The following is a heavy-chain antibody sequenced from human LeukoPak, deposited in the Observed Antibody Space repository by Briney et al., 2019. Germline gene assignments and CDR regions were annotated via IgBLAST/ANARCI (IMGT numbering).Heavy chain of an antibody. Sequence: GGSLRLSCEASGFTFSSYWMSWVRQAPGKGLEWVANIKQDGSEKYYVDSVKGRFTISRDNAKNSLYLQMNSLRAEDTAVYYCARGVKGPDYWGQGTLVTVSS. J-gene: IGHJ4*02. V-gene: IGHV3-7*01. CDR3: ARGVKGPDY. CDR1: GFTFSSYW. D-gene: IGHD4-23*01. CDR2: IKQDGSEK.